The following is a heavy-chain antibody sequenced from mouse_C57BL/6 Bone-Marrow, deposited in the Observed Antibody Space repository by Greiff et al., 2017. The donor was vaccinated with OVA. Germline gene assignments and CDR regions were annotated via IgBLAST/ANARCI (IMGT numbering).Heavy chain of an antibody. Sequence: QVQLKESGSELRSPGSSVKLSCKDFDSEVFPIAYMSWVRQKPGHGFEWIGGILPSIGRTIYGEKFEDKATLDADTLSNTAYLELNSLTSEDSAIYYCARSGSSSRSYWYFDVWGTGTTVTVSS. CDR3: ARSGSSSRSYWYFDV. CDR2: ILPSIGRT. CDR1: DSEVFPIAY. J-gene: IGHJ1*03. D-gene: IGHD1-1*01. V-gene: IGHV15-2*01.